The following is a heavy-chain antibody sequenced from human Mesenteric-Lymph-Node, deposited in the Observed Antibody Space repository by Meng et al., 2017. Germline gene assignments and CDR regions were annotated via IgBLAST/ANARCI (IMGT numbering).Heavy chain of an antibody. CDR1: GYTFTTYA. Sequence: QVHLVQSGVEGKKPGASVTVSCKASGYTFTTYAIHWVRQAPGQRLEWMGWINAGNGNTRYSQKFQGRVSITRDTSASTAYMELSSLRSEDTAVYYCARCIAVAGNWFDPWGQGTLVTVSS. D-gene: IGHD6-19*01. V-gene: IGHV1-3*01. CDR2: INAGNGNT. CDR3: ARCIAVAGNWFDP. J-gene: IGHJ5*02.